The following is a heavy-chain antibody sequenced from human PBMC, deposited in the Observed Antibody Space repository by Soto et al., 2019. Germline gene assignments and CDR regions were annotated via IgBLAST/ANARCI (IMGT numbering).Heavy chain of an antibody. D-gene: IGHD2-15*01. J-gene: IGHJ6*02. Sequence: SETLSLTCAVYGGSFSGYYWSWIRQPPGKGLEWIGEINHSGSTNYNPSLKSRVTISVDTSKNQFSLKLSSVTAADTAVYYCAREGYCSGGSCYAQGMDVWGQGTTVTVSS. CDR3: AREGYCSGGSCYAQGMDV. CDR2: INHSGST. V-gene: IGHV4-34*01. CDR1: GGSFSGYY.